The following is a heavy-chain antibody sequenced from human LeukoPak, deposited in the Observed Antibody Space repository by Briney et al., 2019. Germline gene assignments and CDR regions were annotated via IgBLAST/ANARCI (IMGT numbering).Heavy chain of an antibody. Sequence: ASVTVSFKASGYTFTSYYMHWVRQAPGQGLEWMGLINPSGGSTGYAQKLQGRVTMTRDMSTSTVYMELSSLRSEDTAVYYCARDAYYYDSSGYYVGDEHYFDYWGQGNLVTVSS. V-gene: IGHV1-46*01. J-gene: IGHJ4*02. CDR3: ARDAYYYDSSGYYVGDEHYFDY. D-gene: IGHD3-22*01. CDR1: GYTFTSYY. CDR2: INPSGGST.